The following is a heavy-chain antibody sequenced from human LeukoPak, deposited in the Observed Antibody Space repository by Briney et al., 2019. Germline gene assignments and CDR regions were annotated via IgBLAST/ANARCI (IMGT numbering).Heavy chain of an antibody. CDR1: GFTFSNAW. Sequence: PGGSLRLSCAASGFTFSNAWMSWVRQAPGKGLEWVGRIKSKTDGGTTDYAAPVKGRFTISRDDSKNTLYLQMNSLKTEDTAVYYCTTDRCNSWYYEITYWSRICFDYWGQGTLVTVSS. D-gene: IGHD6-13*01. V-gene: IGHV3-15*01. CDR2: IKSKTDGGTT. J-gene: IGHJ4*02. CDR3: TTDRCNSWYYEITYWSRICFDY.